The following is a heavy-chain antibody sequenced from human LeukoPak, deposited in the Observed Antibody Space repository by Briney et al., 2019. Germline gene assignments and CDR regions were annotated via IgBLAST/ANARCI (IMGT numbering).Heavy chain of an antibody. Sequence: GSLRLSCAASGFTFSSYGMHWVRQPPGKGLEWIGSIYYSGNTYYNASLKSQVSISIDTSKNRFSLKPTSVTAADTAVYYCARQTGSGLFILQGGQGTLVTVSS. CDR3: ARQTGSGLFILQ. V-gene: IGHV4-39*01. CDR1: GFTFSSYG. D-gene: IGHD3/OR15-3a*01. J-gene: IGHJ4*02. CDR2: IYYSGNT.